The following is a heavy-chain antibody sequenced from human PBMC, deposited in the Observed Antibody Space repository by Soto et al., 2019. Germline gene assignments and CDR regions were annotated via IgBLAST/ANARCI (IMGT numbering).Heavy chain of an antibody. J-gene: IGHJ4*02. CDR1: GFTFSSYA. Sequence: PGGSLRLSCAASGFTFSSYAMHWVRQAPGKGLEWVAVISYDGSNKYYADSVKGRFTISRDNSKNTLYLQMNSLRAEDTAVYYCARDPYYYDSSGPSAFDYWGQGTLVTVSS. D-gene: IGHD3-22*01. V-gene: IGHV3-30-3*01. CDR2: ISYDGSNK. CDR3: ARDPYYYDSSGPSAFDY.